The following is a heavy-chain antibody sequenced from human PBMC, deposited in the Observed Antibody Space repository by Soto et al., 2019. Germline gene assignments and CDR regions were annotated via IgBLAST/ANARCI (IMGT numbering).Heavy chain of an antibody. V-gene: IGHV4-31*03. CDR2: IYYSGST. J-gene: IGHJ4*02. CDR1: GGSISSGGYY. CDR3: ARDSLNGLDY. Sequence: SLTCTVSGGSISSGGYYWSWIRQHPGKGLEWIGYIYYSGSTYYNPSLKSRVTISVDTSKNQFSLKLSSVTAADTAVYYCARDSLNGLDYWGQGXLVTVYS.